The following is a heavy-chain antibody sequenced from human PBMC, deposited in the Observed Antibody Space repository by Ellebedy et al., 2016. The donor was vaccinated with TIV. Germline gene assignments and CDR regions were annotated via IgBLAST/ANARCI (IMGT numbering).Heavy chain of an antibody. CDR1: GYTLTALS. D-gene: IGHD3-10*01. V-gene: IGHV1-24*01. Sequence: AASVKVSCKVSGYTLTALSMHWVRQAPGKGLEWMGGFDPEDGETIYAQKFQGRVTMTEDTSTDTAYMELSSLRSEDTAVYYCATYVSDGSGPFGFDPWGQGTLVTVSS. J-gene: IGHJ5*02. CDR2: FDPEDGET. CDR3: ATYVSDGSGPFGFDP.